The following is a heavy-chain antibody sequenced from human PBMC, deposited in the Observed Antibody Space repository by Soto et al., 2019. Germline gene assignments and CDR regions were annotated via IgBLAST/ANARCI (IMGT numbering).Heavy chain of an antibody. CDR2: IYYSGST. J-gene: IGHJ4*02. CDR1: GGSISSGGYY. Sequence: SETRSLTCTVSGGSISSGGYYWSWIRQHPGKGLEWIGYIYYSGSTYYNPSLKSRATISVDTSKNQFSLKLSSVTAADTAVYYCAGRGFGGSSFDYWGQGPLVTVSS. D-gene: IGHD3-10*01. CDR3: AGRGFGGSSFDY. V-gene: IGHV4-31*03.